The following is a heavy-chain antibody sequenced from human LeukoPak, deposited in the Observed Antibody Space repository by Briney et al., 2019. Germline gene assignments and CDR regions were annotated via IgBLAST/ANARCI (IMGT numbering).Heavy chain of an antibody. D-gene: IGHD3-16*01. V-gene: IGHV5-51*01. CDR1: GYRFTNYW. CDR2: IYSGDSDT. CDR3: ARRLRGTADAFDI. J-gene: IGHJ3*02. Sequence: GESLKISCEGSGYRFTNYWIGWVRQMPGKGLECMGIIYSGDSDTRYTPSFEGQVTISVDKSISTAYLQWSSLKASDTAMYYCARRLRGTADAFDIWGQGAMVTVS.